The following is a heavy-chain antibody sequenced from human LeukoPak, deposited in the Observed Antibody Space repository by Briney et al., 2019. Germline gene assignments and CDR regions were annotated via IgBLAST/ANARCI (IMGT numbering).Heavy chain of an antibody. V-gene: IGHV5-51*01. Sequence: GESLQISCQGFGYSFTSYWIGWVRQMPGKHVEWMGMIFLGDSDTRYSPSFQGQVTISADTSTNTAYLQWSSLKASDTAVYYCAREYGGSYYYWGQGTLVTVSS. J-gene: IGHJ4*02. CDR2: IFLGDSDT. CDR3: AREYGGSYYY. D-gene: IGHD1-26*01. CDR1: GYSFTSYW.